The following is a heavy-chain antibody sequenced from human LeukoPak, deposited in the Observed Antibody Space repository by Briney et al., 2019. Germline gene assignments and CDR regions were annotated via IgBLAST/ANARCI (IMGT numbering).Heavy chain of an antibody. V-gene: IGHV3-23*01. CDR3: AKGSYNWNYGETIWDP. Sequence: GGSLRLSCAASGFTFSSYAMSWVRQAPGKGLEWVSAISGSGGSTYYADSVKGRFTISRDNSKNTLYLQMNSLRAEDTAVYYCAKGSYNWNYGETIWDPWGQGTLVTVSS. D-gene: IGHD1-7*01. CDR2: ISGSGGST. CDR1: GFTFSSYA. J-gene: IGHJ5*02.